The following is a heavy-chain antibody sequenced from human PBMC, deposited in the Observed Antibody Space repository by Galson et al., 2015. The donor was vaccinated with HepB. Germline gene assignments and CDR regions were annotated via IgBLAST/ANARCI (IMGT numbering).Heavy chain of an antibody. CDR3: VKEGSWFGGDWFDP. CDR2: INGRGSTR. Sequence: SLRPSCAGSGFIFRHHAMAWIRQAPGKGLEGVSGINGRGSTRYSSDAVKGRFSISRDNSKDTVFLQMDNLRAEDTAVYYCVKEGSWFGGDWFDPWGQGALVTVS. D-gene: IGHD3-16*01. V-gene: IGHV3-23*01. CDR1: GFIFRHHA. J-gene: IGHJ5*02.